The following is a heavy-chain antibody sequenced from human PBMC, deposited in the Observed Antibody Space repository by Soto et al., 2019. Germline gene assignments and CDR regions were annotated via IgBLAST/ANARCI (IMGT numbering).Heavy chain of an antibody. CDR1: GYTFTPYA. Sequence: EASVKVSCKASGYTFTPYAMHWVRQAPGQRLEWIGWINADNGDTKYSQKFQGRVTFTRDTSVTTAYMDVSSLKSEDTAVYFCARGSPGGYSVFDWYFDLWGRGTLVTVSS. J-gene: IGHJ2*01. V-gene: IGHV1-3*01. CDR3: ARGSPGGYSVFDWYFDL. D-gene: IGHD2-21*02. CDR2: INADNGDT.